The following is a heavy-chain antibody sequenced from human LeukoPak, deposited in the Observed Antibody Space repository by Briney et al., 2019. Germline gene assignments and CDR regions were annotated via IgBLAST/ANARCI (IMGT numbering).Heavy chain of an antibody. CDR1: GGSFSGYY. J-gene: IGHJ2*01. V-gene: IGHV4-34*01. D-gene: IGHD3-10*01. CDR2: INHSGST. Sequence: SETLSLTCAVYGGSFSGYYWSWIRQPPGKGLEWIGEINHSGSTNQNPSLKSRVTISLDTSKKQFSLRLNSVTAADTAVYYCARIWPDLWGRGTLVTVSS. CDR3: ARIWPDL.